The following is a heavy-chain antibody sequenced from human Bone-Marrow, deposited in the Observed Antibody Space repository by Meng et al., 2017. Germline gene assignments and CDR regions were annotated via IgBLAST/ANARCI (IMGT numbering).Heavy chain of an antibody. CDR1: GGSFSTHT. J-gene: IGHJ4*02. D-gene: IGHD1-14*01. V-gene: IGHV1-69*13. Sequence: QVHLVQSGAEVKKPGSSVKVSCKTSGGSFSTHTFSWVRQAPGQGLEWMGGLIAVFDKTKAAPRFQDRVTFTADESTSTAYMELSSLTFDDTAVYFCARGRRNEPLFDYWGQGTLVTVSS. CDR2: LIAVFDKT. CDR3: ARGRRNEPLFDY.